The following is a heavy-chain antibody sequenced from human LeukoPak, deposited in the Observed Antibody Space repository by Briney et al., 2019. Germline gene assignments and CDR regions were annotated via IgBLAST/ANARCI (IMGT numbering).Heavy chain of an antibody. CDR3: ARAWGVGYCSGGSCYGGFDY. J-gene: IGHJ4*02. V-gene: IGHV3-74*01. Sequence: GGSLRLSCAASGFTFSSYWMHWVRQAPGKGLVWVSRINSDGSSTSYADSVKGRFTISRGNAKNTLYLQMNSLRAEDTAVYYCARAWGVGYCSGGSCYGGFDYWGQGTLVTVSS. CDR2: INSDGSST. CDR1: GFTFSSYW. D-gene: IGHD2-15*01.